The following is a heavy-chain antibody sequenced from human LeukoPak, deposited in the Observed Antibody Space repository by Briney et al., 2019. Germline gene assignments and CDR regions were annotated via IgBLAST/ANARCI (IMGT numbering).Heavy chain of an antibody. CDR2: INPNAGST. J-gene: IGHJ4*02. V-gene: IGHV1-46*01. CDR3: ARDQQYSPGYVY. D-gene: IGHD2-8*02. Sequence: ASVRVSCKVSGYTLTELSMHWVRQAPGKGLEWMGIINPNAGSTTYAEKFQARVKMTSDTSTGTVYMELSRLRSEDTAVYFCARDQQYSPGYVYWGQGTLVTVSS. CDR1: GYTLTELS.